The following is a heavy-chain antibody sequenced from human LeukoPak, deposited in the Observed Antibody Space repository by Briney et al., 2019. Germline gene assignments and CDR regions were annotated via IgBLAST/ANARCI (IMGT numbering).Heavy chain of an antibody. CDR2: ISAYNGNT. Sequence: ASVKVSCKASGYTFTSYGISWVRQAPGQGLEWMGWISAYNGNTNYAQKLQGRVTMTTDTSTSTAYMELRSLRSDDTAVYYCARGRYYYDSRVNWFDPWGQGTLVTVSS. V-gene: IGHV1-18*01. D-gene: IGHD3-22*01. CDR3: ARGRYYYDSRVNWFDP. J-gene: IGHJ5*02. CDR1: GYTFTSYG.